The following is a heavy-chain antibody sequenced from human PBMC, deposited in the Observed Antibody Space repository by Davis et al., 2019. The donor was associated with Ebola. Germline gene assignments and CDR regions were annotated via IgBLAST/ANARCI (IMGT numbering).Heavy chain of an antibody. CDR3: ARGGSSAFDI. CDR1: GFTVSSNY. V-gene: IGHV3-7*01. CDR2: IKQDGSAN. D-gene: IGHD3-10*01. J-gene: IGHJ3*02. Sequence: PGGSLRPSCAASGFTVSSNYMSWVRQAPGKGLEWVATIKQDGSANYNVDPVKGRFTISRDNAKNSLYLQMNSLRVEDTALYYCARGGSSAFDIWGQGTMVTVSS.